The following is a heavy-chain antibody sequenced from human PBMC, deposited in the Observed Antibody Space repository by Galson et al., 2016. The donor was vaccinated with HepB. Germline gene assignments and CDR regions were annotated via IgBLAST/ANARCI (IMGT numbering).Heavy chain of an antibody. CDR1: GFTFSRYE. V-gene: IGHV3-48*03. J-gene: IGHJ4*02. CDR3: AREPVRLDDLLTGPPKNPDC. CDR2: ISSSGTTI. Sequence: SLRLSCAASGFTFSRYEMNWVRQAPGKGLEWVSYISSSGTTIYYADSVKGRFTISRGNAKDSLYPQMNSLRAEDTAVYYCAREPVRLDDLLTGPPKNPDCWGQGTLVTVSS. D-gene: IGHD3-9*01.